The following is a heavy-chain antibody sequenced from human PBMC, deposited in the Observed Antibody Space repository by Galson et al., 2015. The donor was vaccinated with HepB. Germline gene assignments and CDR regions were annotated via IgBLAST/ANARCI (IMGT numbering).Heavy chain of an antibody. D-gene: IGHD3-16*02. V-gene: IGHV4-61*01. Sequence: TLSLTCTVSGGSLSSGSYYWSWIRQPPGKGLEWIGYVYYSGNTNYNPYVKSRVTISVDTTKNQFSLNLRNMTAADTTVYYCARFVTGQRGWFDPWGQGTLVTVSS. CDR2: VYYSGNT. J-gene: IGHJ5*02. CDR1: GGSLSSGSYY. CDR3: ARFVTGQRGWFDP.